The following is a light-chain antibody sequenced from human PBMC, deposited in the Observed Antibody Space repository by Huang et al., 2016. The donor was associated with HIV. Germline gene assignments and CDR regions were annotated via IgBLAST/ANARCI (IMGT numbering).Light chain of an antibody. V-gene: IGKV2-29*02. CDR2: EVS. Sequence: EIVLTQTPLSVSVTPGQPASISCKSSQSLLDTDGKTFLNWYLQKPGQAPQLLIYEVSSRFSGVPDRFSGSGSGIDFTLKISRVEADDVGIYYCMQGKQLPRTFGQGTRLEI. CDR3: MQGKQLPRT. J-gene: IGKJ2*02. CDR1: QSLLDTDGKTF.